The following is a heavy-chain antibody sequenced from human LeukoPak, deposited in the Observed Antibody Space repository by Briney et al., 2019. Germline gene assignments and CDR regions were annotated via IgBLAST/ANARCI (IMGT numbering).Heavy chain of an antibody. Sequence: SETLSLTCAVSGYPVNNGYQWAWIRQSPGWGLEWIGSIYHNGGAHYNPSLRSRAVISVDTSNNQFSLRLSSVTVADTAVYYCARDPRWLTPDCTSTSCYENYFDPWGRGTLVTVSS. J-gene: IGHJ5*02. V-gene: IGHV4-38-2*02. CDR1: GYPVNNGYQ. CDR2: IYHNGGA. D-gene: IGHD2-2*01. CDR3: ARDPRWLTPDCTSTSCYENYFDP.